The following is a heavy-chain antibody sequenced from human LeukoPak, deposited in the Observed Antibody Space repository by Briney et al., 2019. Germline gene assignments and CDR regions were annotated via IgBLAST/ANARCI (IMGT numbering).Heavy chain of an antibody. V-gene: IGHV3-48*04. CDR3: ARVGYYYGSGTLKGDAFDI. CDR2: ISSSSSTI. J-gene: IGHJ3*02. D-gene: IGHD3-10*01. CDR1: GFTFSSYS. Sequence: GGSLRLSCAASGFTFSSYSMNWVRQAPGKGLEWVSYISSSSSTIYYADSVKGRFTISRDNAKNSLYLQMNSLRAEDTAVYYCARVGYYYGSGTLKGDAFDIWGQGTMVTVSS.